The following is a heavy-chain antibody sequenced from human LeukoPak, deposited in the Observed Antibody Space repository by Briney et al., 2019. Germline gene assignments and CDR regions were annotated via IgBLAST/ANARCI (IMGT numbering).Heavy chain of an antibody. Sequence: GGSLRLSCAASGFTFSNYAMSWVRQAPGKGLEWVSAISGSGDNTYYADSVKGRFTISRDNSKNTLYLQMNSLRAEDTALYYCAKDPLRHYGDSSGDNWFDPWGQGTLVTVSS. J-gene: IGHJ5*02. V-gene: IGHV3-23*01. D-gene: IGHD4-17*01. CDR1: GFTFSNYA. CDR2: ISGSGDNT. CDR3: AKDPLRHYGDSSGDNWFDP.